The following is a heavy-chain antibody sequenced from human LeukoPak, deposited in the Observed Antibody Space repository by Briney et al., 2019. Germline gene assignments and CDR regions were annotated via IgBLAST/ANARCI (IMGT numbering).Heavy chain of an antibody. V-gene: IGHV3-7*01. J-gene: IGHJ4*02. CDR3: VRDFSIPSSASGGGADN. CDR2: INQDGGEK. Sequence: PGGPLRLSCAASGFAFSTYWMSWVRQAPGKGLEWVANINQDGGEKNYVGSVEGRFTISRDNAKNSLYLQMNSLRAEDTAVYFCVRDFSIPSSASGGGADNWGQGTLVTVSS. D-gene: IGHD3-3*01. CDR1: GFAFSTYW.